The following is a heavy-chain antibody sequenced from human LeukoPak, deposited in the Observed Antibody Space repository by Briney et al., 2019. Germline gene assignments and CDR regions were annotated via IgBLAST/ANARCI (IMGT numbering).Heavy chain of an antibody. V-gene: IGHV4-59*01. CDR1: GGSISSYY. CDR2: IYYSGST. J-gene: IGHJ3*02. Sequence: SETLSLTCTVSGGSISSYYWSWIRQPPGKGLEWIGYIYYSGSTNYNPSLKSRVTISVDTSKNQFSLKLSSVTAAGTAVYYCARDRSGSYLDAFDIWGQGTMVTVSS. D-gene: IGHD1-26*01. CDR3: ARDRSGSYLDAFDI.